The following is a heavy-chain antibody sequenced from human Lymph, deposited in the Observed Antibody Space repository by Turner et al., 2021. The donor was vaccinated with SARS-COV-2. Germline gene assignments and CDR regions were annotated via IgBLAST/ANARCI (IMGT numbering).Heavy chain of an antibody. CDR1: GYTFTRYD. V-gene: IGHV1-8*02. D-gene: IGHD1-26*01. J-gene: IGHJ6*02. Sequence: QVQLVQSGAEVKKPGASVKVSCKAPGYTFTRYDINWVRQATGQGLEWMGWMNPNSGNTGYAQKFQGRVTMTRNTSISTTYMELSSLGSEDTAVYYCARGRYSGGGMDVWGQGTTVTVSS. CDR3: ARGRYSGGGMDV. CDR2: MNPNSGNT.